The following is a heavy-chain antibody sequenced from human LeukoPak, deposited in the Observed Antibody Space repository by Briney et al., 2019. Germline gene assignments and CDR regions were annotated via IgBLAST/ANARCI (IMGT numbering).Heavy chain of an antibody. V-gene: IGHV3-48*03. D-gene: IGHD3-22*01. Sequence: QPGGSLRLSCAASGFTFSSYEMNWVRQAPGKGLEWVSYISSSGSTIYYADSVKGRFTISRDNAKNSLYLQMNSLRAEDTAVYYCAELGITMXXGVXXXGTXVTISS. J-gene: IGHJ6*03. CDR3: AELGITMXXGV. CDR1: GFTFSSYE. CDR2: ISSSGSTI.